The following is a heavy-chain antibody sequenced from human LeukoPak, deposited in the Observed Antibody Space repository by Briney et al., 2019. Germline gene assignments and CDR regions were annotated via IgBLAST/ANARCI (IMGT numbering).Heavy chain of an antibody. V-gene: IGHV3-9*01. J-gene: IGHJ4*02. Sequence: PGGSLRLSCAASGFTFDDYAMHWVRQAPGKGLEWVSGISWNSGSIGYADSVKGRFTISRDNAKNSLYLQMNSLRAEDTALYYCAKALYSSGLFPLWGQGTLVTVSS. CDR1: GFTFDDYA. CDR3: AKALYSSGLFPL. D-gene: IGHD6-19*01. CDR2: ISWNSGSI.